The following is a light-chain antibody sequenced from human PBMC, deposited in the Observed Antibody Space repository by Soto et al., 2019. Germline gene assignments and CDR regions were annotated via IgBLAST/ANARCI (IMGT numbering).Light chain of an antibody. V-gene: IGLV3-21*02. CDR3: QVWVRSSDQWV. CDR2: DDS. Sequence: SYELTQPPSVSVAPGQTARISCEGNDIGSKNVHWYQQKPGQAPVLVVYDDSDRPSGIPERFSGSNSGNTATLTISRGEAGDEADYYCQVWVRSSDQWVFGGGTKLTVL. J-gene: IGLJ3*02. CDR1: DIGSKN.